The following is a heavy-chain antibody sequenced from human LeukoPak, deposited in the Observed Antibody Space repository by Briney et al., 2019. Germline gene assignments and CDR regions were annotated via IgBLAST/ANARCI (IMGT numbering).Heavy chain of an antibody. D-gene: IGHD1/OR15-1a*01. CDR3: ARTAPGTPLGGYYYYMGV. CDR2: ISVYNGNT. J-gene: IGHJ6*03. V-gene: IGHV1-18*04. Sequence: ASVKVSCKASGYTFTSYYMHWVRQAPGQGLEWMGWISVYNGNTNYAQNLRDRVTMTTDTSTSTAYMELRSLRSDDTAVYYCARTAPGTPLGGYYYYMGVWGKGTTVTVSS. CDR1: GYTFTSYY.